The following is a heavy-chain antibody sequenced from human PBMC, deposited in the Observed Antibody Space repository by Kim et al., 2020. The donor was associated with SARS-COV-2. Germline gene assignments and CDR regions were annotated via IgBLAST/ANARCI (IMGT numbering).Heavy chain of an antibody. CDR3: AKAGDSPDGPNNWFDS. CDR1: GFSFSKYG. J-gene: IGHJ5*01. V-gene: IGHV3-33*06. Sequence: GGSLRLSCAASGFSFSKYGMHWVRQAPGKGLEWVAVICYDGSKTYYTDSVKGRFTISRDNSNNMLSLQMNSLRAEDTAVYYCAKAGDSPDGPNNWFDSWGQGTLVTISS. CDR2: ICYDGSKT. D-gene: IGHD2-8*01.